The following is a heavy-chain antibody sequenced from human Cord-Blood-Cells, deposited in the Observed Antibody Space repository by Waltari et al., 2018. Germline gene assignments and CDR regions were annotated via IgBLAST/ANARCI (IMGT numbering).Heavy chain of an antibody. CDR1: GWSFSCYY. D-gene: IGHD6-13*01. CDR3: ARIQGRIAAAANWFDP. CDR2: INHSGST. Sequence: QVQLQQWGAGLLKPSETLSLTCAVYGWSFSCYYWSWIRQPPGKGLEWIGEINHSGSTNYNPSLKSRVTISVDTSKNQFSLKLSSVTAADTAVYYCARIQGRIAAAANWFDPWGQGTLVTVSS. V-gene: IGHV4-34*01. J-gene: IGHJ5*02.